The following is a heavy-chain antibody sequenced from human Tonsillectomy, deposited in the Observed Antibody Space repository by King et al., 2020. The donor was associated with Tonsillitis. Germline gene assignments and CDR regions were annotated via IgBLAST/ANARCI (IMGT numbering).Heavy chain of an antibody. V-gene: IGHV1-69*01. Sequence: QLVQSGAEVKKPGSSVKVSCKASGGTFTSYAISWVRQAPGQGLEWMGGIIPIFGTANYAQTFQGRVTITADESTSTAYMELSSLRSEDTAVYYCARDGTGYCSGGSCSDYYYYYGMDVWGQGTTVTVSS. J-gene: IGHJ6*02. CDR3: ARDGTGYCSGGSCSDYYYYYGMDV. CDR1: GGTFTSYA. CDR2: IIPIFGTA. D-gene: IGHD2-15*01.